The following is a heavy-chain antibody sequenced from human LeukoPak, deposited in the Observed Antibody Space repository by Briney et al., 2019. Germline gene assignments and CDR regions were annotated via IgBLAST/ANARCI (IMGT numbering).Heavy chain of an antibody. CDR3: AREGHDYSRRYYFDY. Sequence: ASVKVSCKSSGGTFSSYAISWVRQAPGQGLEWIERIIPILGIANYAQKFQGRVTITADKSTSTAYMELSSLRSEDTAVYYCAREGHDYSRRYYFDYWGQGTLVTVSS. J-gene: IGHJ4*02. D-gene: IGHD4-11*01. V-gene: IGHV1-69*04. CDR1: GGTFSSYA. CDR2: IIPILGIA.